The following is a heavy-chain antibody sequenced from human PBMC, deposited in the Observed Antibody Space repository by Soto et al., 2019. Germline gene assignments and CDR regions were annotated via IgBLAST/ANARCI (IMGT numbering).Heavy chain of an antibody. CDR3: ASRTVAGPYYYYGMDV. J-gene: IGHJ6*02. Sequence: PGESLKISCKGSGYSFTSYWIGWVRQMPGKGLEWMGIIYPGDSDTRYSPSFQGQVTISADKSISTAYLQWSSLKASDTAMFYCASRTVAGPYYYYGMDVWGQGTTVTVSS. V-gene: IGHV5-51*01. CDR1: GYSFTSYW. D-gene: IGHD6-19*01. CDR2: IYPGDSDT.